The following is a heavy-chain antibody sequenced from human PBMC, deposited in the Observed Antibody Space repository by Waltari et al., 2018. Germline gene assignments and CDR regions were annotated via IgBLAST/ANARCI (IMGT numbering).Heavy chain of an antibody. D-gene: IGHD2-2*01. CDR3: AREGVVTRGAFDI. CDR1: GGTFSSYA. CDR2: INPILGIA. V-gene: IGHV1-69*10. J-gene: IGHJ3*02. Sequence: QVQLVQSGAEVKKPGSSVKVSCKASGGTFSSYAISWVRQAPGQGLEWMGGINPILGIANYAQKFQGRVTITADKSTSTAYMELSSLRSEDTAVYYCAREGVVTRGAFDIWGQGTMVTVSS.